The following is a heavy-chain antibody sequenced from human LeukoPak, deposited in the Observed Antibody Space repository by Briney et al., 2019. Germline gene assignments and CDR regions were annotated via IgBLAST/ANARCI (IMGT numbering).Heavy chain of an antibody. CDR1: GYTFTSYY. J-gene: IGHJ4*02. CDR2: INPNSGGT. Sequence: GASVKVSCKASGYTFTSYYMHWVRQAPGQGLEWMGRINPNSGGTNYAQKFQGRVTMTRDTSISTAYMELSRLRSDDTAVYYCARVSVGATTRDYWGQGTLVTVSS. CDR3: ARVSVGATTRDY. V-gene: IGHV1-2*06. D-gene: IGHD1-26*01.